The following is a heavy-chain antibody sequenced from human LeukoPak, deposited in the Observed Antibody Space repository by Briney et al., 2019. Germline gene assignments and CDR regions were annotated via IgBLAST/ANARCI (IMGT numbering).Heavy chain of an antibody. J-gene: IGHJ4*02. CDR1: GFTFSSYS. D-gene: IGHD3-3*01. V-gene: IGHV3-21*01. CDR3: ARTYDFWSGYSYYFDY. CDR2: ISSSSSYI. Sequence: GGSLRLSCAASGFTFSSYSMNWVRQAPGKGLEWVSSISSSSSYIYYADSVKGRFTISGDNAKNSLYLQMNSLRAEDTAVYYCARTYDFWSGYSYYFDYWGQGTLVTVSS.